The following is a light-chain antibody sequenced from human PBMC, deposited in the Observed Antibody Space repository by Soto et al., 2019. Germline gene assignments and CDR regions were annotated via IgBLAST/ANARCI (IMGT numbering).Light chain of an antibody. CDR2: DAT. V-gene: IGKV3-11*01. CDR1: QSVTTY. CDR3: QQRTTWPLT. J-gene: IGKJ4*01. Sequence: EIVMTQSPANLSLSPGDRATLSCRASQSVTTYLVWYQQKPGQAPRLPIYDATSRATGIPARFSATGSGTDFTLTISSLEHEDSAVYYCQQRTTWPLTFGGGTKLEIK.